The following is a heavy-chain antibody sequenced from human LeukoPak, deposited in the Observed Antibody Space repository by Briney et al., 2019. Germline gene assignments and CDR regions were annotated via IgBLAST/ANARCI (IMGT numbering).Heavy chain of an antibody. J-gene: IGHJ6*03. Sequence: SQTLSLTCAISGDSVSSNSAAWNWIRQSPSRGLEWLGRTYYRSKWYNDYAVSVKSRITINPDTSKNQFSLQLNSVTPEDTAVYYCARGVVYSYGHYYYYYYMDVWGKGTTVTISS. CDR1: GDSVSSNSAA. D-gene: IGHD5-18*01. V-gene: IGHV6-1*01. CDR2: TYYRSKWYN. CDR3: ARGVVYSYGHYYYYYYMDV.